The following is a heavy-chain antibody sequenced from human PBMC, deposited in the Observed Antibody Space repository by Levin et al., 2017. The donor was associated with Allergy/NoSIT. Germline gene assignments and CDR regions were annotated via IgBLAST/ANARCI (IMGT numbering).Heavy chain of an antibody. CDR1: GFTFSSSW. J-gene: IGHJ4*02. V-gene: IGHV3-74*01. CDR2: ISSDGSDT. CDR3: ARRTGTAATSYYFDY. Sequence: AGGSLRLSCVASGFTFSSSWMHWVRQVPGKGLVWVSLISSDGSDTRYADSVKGRFTISRDNAKNTVYLQMNRLRAEDAAVYYCARRTGTAATSYYFDYWGQGTLVTVSS. D-gene: IGHD6-25*01.